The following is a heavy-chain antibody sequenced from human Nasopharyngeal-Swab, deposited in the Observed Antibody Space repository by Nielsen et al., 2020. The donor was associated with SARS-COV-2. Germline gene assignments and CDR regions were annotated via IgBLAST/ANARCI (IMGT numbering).Heavy chain of an antibody. V-gene: IGHV2-5*02. CDR3: VHSTGWRLDY. CDR2: LYWDDDN. Sequence: PGKALEWLALLYWDDDNHYNPSLKSRITITKDTSKNHVVLTMTNMDPVDTATYFCVHSTGWRLDYWGQGTLVTVSS. J-gene: IGHJ4*02. D-gene: IGHD6-19*01.